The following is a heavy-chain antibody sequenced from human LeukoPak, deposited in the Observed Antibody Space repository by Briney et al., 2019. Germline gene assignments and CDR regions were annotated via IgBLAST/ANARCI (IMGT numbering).Heavy chain of an antibody. CDR2: ISAYNGNT. Sequence: ASVTVSCTASGYTFTSYGISWVRQAPGQGLEWMGWISAYNGNTNYAQKLQGRVTMTTDTSTSTAYMELRSLRSDDTAVYYCTRVTRQPWFGELSPFDYWGQGTLVTVSS. CDR3: TRVTRQPWFGELSPFDY. CDR1: GYTFTSYG. J-gene: IGHJ4*02. D-gene: IGHD3-10*01. V-gene: IGHV1-18*01.